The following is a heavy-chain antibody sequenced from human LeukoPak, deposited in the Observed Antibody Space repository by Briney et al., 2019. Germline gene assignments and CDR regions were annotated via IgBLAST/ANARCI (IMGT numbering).Heavy chain of an antibody. D-gene: IGHD1/OR15-1a*01. CDR1: GFTVSFNY. CDR3: ARAQGRTSPYYYRAV. Sequence: GGSLRLSCAASGFTVSFNYMSWVRQAPGKGLEWISVIYSGGSTYYADSVKGRFTISRDDSKNTLYLQMNSLRAEDTAIYYCARAQGRTSPYYYRAVWGKGPRVTVP. CDR2: IYSGGST. V-gene: IGHV3-53*01. J-gene: IGHJ6*03.